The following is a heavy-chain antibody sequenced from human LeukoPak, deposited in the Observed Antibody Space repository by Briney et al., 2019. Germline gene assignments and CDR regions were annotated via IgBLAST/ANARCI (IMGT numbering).Heavy chain of an antibody. V-gene: IGHV1-18*01. D-gene: IGHD1-26*01. CDR2: ISAYNGNT. CDR1: GYTFTSYG. J-gene: IGHJ5*02. CDR3: AGGYYRTGGDGVQAEFDP. Sequence: GASVKVSCKASGYTFTSYGISWVRQAPGQGLGWMGWISAYNGNTNYAQKLQGRVTMTTDTSTSTAYMELRSLRSDDTAVYYCAGGYYRTGGDGVQAEFDPWGQGTLVTVSS.